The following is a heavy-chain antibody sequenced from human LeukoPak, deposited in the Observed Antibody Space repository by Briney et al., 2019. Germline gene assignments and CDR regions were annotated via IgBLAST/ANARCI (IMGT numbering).Heavy chain of an antibody. CDR1: GYSFTSYW. D-gene: IGHD5-18*01. J-gene: IGHJ4*02. V-gene: IGHV5-10-1*01. CDR2: FDPSDSYT. CDR3: ARHLISVRIQVWSFEY. Sequence: GGSLKISCKGSGYSFTSYWISWVRQMPGKGLEWMGRFDPSDSYTNYGPSFQGHVTMSVDKSISTAYLQWTSLKASDSAMYYCARHLISVRIQVWSFEYWGQGTLITVSS.